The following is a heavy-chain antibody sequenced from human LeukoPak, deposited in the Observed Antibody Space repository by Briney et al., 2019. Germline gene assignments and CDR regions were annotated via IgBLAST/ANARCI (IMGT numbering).Heavy chain of an antibody. CDR2: ISYDGSNK. CDR3: AKPRGDFGWLLTWFDP. Sequence: GGSLRLSCAASGFTFRSYGMHWVRQAPGKGLEWVAVISYDGSNKYYADSVKGRFTISRDNSKNTLYLQMNSLRAEDTAVYYCAKPRGDFGWLLTWFDPWGQGTLVTVSS. D-gene: IGHD3-9*01. CDR1: GFTFRSYG. J-gene: IGHJ5*02. V-gene: IGHV3-30*18.